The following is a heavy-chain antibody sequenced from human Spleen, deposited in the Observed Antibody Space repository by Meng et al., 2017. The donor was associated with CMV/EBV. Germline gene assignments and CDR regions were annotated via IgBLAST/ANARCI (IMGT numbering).Heavy chain of an antibody. Sequence: SETLSLTCTVSGGSISSNNFYWGWIRQPPGKGLEWIGSIYYSGSTNYSPSLKSRVSISIDTSNNQFSLKVSSVTAADTALYYCARGWASTPSGMDVWGQGTPVTVSS. D-gene: IGHD6-19*01. J-gene: IGHJ6*02. CDR3: ARGWASTPSGMDV. CDR1: GGSISSNNFY. CDR2: IYYSGST. V-gene: IGHV4-39*01.